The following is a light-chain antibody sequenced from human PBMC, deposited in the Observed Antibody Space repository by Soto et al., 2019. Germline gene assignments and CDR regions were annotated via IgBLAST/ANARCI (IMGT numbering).Light chain of an antibody. J-gene: IGLJ2*01. V-gene: IGLV2-23*01. CDR3: CSYAGRSTLV. Sequence: QLVLTQPASVSGSPEQSITISCTGTSSDVGHYNFVSWYQQHPGKAPKLMVYEGNKRPSGVSNRFSGSKSGNTASLTISGLQAEDEADYYCCSYAGRSTLVFGGGTKLTVL. CDR2: EGN. CDR1: SSDVGHYNF.